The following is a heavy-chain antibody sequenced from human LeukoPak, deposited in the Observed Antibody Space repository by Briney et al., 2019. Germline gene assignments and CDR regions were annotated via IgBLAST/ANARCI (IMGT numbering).Heavy chain of an antibody. Sequence: GGSLRLSCAASGFTFSSYAMSWVRQAPGKGLEWVSAISGSGGSTYYADSVKGRFTTSRDNSKNTLYLQMNSLRAEDTAVYYCAKDLDNVYYDSSGIFDYWGQGTLVTVSS. CDR2: ISGSGGST. V-gene: IGHV3-23*01. J-gene: IGHJ4*02. D-gene: IGHD3-22*01. CDR3: AKDLDNVYYDSSGIFDY. CDR1: GFTFSSYA.